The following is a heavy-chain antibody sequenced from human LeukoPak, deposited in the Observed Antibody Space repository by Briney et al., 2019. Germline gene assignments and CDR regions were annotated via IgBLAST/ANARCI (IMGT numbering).Heavy chain of an antibody. Sequence: GGSLRLSCAASGFTFSSHGMHWVRQAPGKGLEWVACLCYDGSNKYYADSVKGRFTISRDNAKNTLHLQMNSPRAEDTAVYYCARDHGGDGYSPFDYWGQGPQVTVSS. D-gene: IGHD5-24*01. CDR3: ARDHGGDGYSPFDY. CDR2: LCYDGSNK. J-gene: IGHJ4*02. CDR1: GFTFSSHG. V-gene: IGHV3-33*01.